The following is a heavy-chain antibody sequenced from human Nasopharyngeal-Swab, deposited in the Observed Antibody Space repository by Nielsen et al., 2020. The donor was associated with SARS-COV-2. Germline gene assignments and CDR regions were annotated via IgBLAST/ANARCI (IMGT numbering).Heavy chain of an antibody. CDR3: ARVGGLWSAGFYYYYMDV. CDR2: IYYSGST. Sequence: WIRQPPGKGLEWIGYIYYSGSTNYNPSLKSRVTISVDTSENQFSLKLSSVTAADTAVYYCARVGGLWSAGFYYYYMDVWGKGTMVTVSS. D-gene: IGHD3-3*01. V-gene: IGHV4-59*01. J-gene: IGHJ6*03.